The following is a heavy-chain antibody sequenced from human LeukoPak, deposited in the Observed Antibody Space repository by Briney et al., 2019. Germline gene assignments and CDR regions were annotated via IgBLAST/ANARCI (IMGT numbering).Heavy chain of an antibody. Sequence: ASVKVSRKASGYTFINYGINWVRQAPGQGLEWMGGIIPIFGTANYAQKFHGRVTITTDASTSTAYMELSSLRSEDTAVYYCARGSDSGSYYRGTFDYWGQGTLVTVSS. D-gene: IGHD1-26*01. CDR2: IIPIFGTA. J-gene: IGHJ4*02. CDR1: GYTFINYG. V-gene: IGHV1-69*05. CDR3: ARGSDSGSYYRGTFDY.